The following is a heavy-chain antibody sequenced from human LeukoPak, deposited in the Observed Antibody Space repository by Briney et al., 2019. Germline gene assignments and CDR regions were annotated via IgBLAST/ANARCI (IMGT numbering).Heavy chain of an antibody. Sequence: SETLSLTCTVSGGSISTSDYYWGWFRQPPGKGLEWVGSIYYSGSTNYNPSLKSRVTISVDTSKNQFSLKLSSVTAADTAVYYCAREVNYYYYMDVWGKGTTVTVSS. CDR3: AREVNYYYYMDV. CDR2: IYYSGST. J-gene: IGHJ6*03. V-gene: IGHV4-39*07. CDR1: GGSISTSDYY.